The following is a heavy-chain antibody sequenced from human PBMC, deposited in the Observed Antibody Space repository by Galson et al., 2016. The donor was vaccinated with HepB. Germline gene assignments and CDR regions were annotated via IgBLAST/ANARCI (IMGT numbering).Heavy chain of an antibody. CDR2: IDGDATTI. CDR1: GFTFSTSE. J-gene: IGHJ4*02. Sequence: SLRLSCAASGFTFSTSEMNWVRQAPGRGLEWLSYIDGDATTIYYAHSVGGRFTISRDNANNSMFLQMNSLRAEDSAVYYCARVTGWLQSDYWGQGILVTVSS. CDR3: ARVTGWLQSDY. V-gene: IGHV3-48*03. D-gene: IGHD5-24*01.